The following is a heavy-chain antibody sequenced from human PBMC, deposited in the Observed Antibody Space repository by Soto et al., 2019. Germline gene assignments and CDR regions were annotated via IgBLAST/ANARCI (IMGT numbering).Heavy chain of an antibody. Sequence: QVQLQQWGAGLLKPSETLSLTCAVYGGSFRGYYWSWIRQPPGKGLEWIGEINHRGSANYNPSVTGRVTTPVDTSKNQFSLKLHSVTAADTAMYYCARGSRVKIPAATGRDYYYHGLDVWAQGTAVTVSS. V-gene: IGHV4-34*01. CDR2: INHRGSA. J-gene: IGHJ6*02. CDR3: ARGSRVKIPAATGRDYYYHGLDV. D-gene: IGHD1-26*01. CDR1: GGSFRGYY.